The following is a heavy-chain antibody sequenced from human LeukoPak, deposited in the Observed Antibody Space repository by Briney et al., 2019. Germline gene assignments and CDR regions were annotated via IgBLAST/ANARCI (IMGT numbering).Heavy chain of an antibody. CDR2: IYYSGST. CDR1: GGSISSGGYY. Sequence: SQTLSLTCAVSGGSISSGGYYWRWIRQPPGKGLEWIGYIYYSGSTYYNPSLKSRVTISVDTSKNQFSLKLSSVTAADTAVYYCARGGYSYGFDYWGQGTLVTVSS. V-gene: IGHV4-31*11. J-gene: IGHJ4*02. CDR3: ARGGYSYGFDY. D-gene: IGHD5-18*01.